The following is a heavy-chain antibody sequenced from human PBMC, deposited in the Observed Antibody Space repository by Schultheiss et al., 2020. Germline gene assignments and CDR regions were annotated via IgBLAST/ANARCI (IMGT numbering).Heavy chain of an antibody. CDR1: GGSISSSNYY. J-gene: IGHJ6*02. Sequence: SETLSLTCTVSGGSISSSNYYWGWIRQPPGKGLEWIGTIYYSGSAYYNPSLKSRVTMSVDTSKNQFSLKLSSVTAADTAVYYCARHGAAAGTFPYYYYGMDVWGQGTTVTVYS. D-gene: IGHD6-13*01. CDR2: IYYSGSA. V-gene: IGHV4-39*01. CDR3: ARHGAAAGTFPYYYYGMDV.